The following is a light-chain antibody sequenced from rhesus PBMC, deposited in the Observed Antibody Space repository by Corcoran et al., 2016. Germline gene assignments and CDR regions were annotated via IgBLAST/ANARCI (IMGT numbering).Light chain of an antibody. Sequence: DIQMTQSPSSLSASVGDRVTITCRASQTISSYLAWYQQKPGKFPKLLIYAASSLESGVPSRFSGSGSGTEFTLTISSLQPEDFATYYCQQHNSHPYSFGQGTKVEIK. CDR2: AAS. CDR3: QQHNSHPYS. J-gene: IGKJ2*01. CDR1: QTISSY. V-gene: IGKV1S5*01.